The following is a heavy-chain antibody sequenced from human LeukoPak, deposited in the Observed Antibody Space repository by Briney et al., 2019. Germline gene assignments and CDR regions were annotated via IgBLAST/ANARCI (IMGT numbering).Heavy chain of an antibody. Sequence: ASVKVSCKVSGYTLTELSMHWVRQAPGKGLEWMGGFDPEDGETIHAQKFQGRVTMTTDTSTSTAYMELRSLRSDDTAVYYCARDQGPYYYDSSGSGFDPWGQGTLVTVSS. J-gene: IGHJ5*02. CDR2: FDPEDGET. CDR1: GYTLTELS. D-gene: IGHD3-22*01. CDR3: ARDQGPYYYDSSGSGFDP. V-gene: IGHV1-24*01.